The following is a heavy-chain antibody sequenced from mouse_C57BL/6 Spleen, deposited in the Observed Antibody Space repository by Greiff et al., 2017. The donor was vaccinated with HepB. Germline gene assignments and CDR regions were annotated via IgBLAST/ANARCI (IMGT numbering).Heavy chain of an antibody. CDR3: ARSGYSNYYFDD. CDR2: IHPNSGST. D-gene: IGHD2-5*01. V-gene: IGHV1-64*01. CDR1: GYTFTSYW. Sequence: QVQLQQPGAELVKPGASVKLSCKASGYTFTSYWMHWVKQRPGQGLEWIGMIHPNSGSTNYNEKFKSKATLTVDKSSSTAYMQLSSLTSEDSAVCYCARSGYSNYYFDDWGQGTTLTVSS. J-gene: IGHJ2*01.